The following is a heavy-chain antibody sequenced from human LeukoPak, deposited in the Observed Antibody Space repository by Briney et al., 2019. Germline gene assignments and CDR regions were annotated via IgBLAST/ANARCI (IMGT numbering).Heavy chain of an antibody. CDR3: ARGPMVRGVIISPKTH. V-gene: IGHV1-2*02. D-gene: IGHD3-10*01. CDR1: GYTFTGYY. Sequence: ASVKVSCKASGYTFTGYYMHWVRQAPGQGLEWMGWINPNSGGTNYAQKFQGRVTMTRDTSISTAYMELRRLRSDDTAVYYCARGPMVRGVIISPKTHWGQGTLVTVSS. CDR2: INPNSGGT. J-gene: IGHJ4*02.